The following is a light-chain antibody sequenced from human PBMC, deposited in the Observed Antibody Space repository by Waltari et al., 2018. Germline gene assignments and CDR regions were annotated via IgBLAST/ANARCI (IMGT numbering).Light chain of an antibody. V-gene: IGKV2-30*01. CDR1: QSLIYTDGISY. CDR2: KVS. CDR3: MQATHWPVT. Sequence: DVGLTQSPLSLPVTPGPSASISCRSSQSLIYTDGISYLNWFHQRPGQAPRRLIYKVSNRDSGVPDRFSGSGSGTDFTLMISSVEADDVGVYFCMQATHWPVTFGQGTRLEIK. J-gene: IGKJ5*01.